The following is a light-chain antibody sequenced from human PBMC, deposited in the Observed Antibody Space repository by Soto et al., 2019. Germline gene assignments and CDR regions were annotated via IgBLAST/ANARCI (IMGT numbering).Light chain of an antibody. Sequence: EIVLTQSPVTLSLSPGERVTLSCRASQSVGTFLAWYRQKPGQAPRLLIYDSSNRATGIPARFSGGGSGTDSTLTISSLEPDDFAVYYCQQRGTWPRTFGQGTKLE. CDR2: DSS. CDR3: QQRGTWPRT. V-gene: IGKV3-11*01. CDR1: QSVGTF. J-gene: IGKJ2*01.